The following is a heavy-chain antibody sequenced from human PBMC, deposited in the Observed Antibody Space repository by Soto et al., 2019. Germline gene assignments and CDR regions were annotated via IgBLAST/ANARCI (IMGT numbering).Heavy chain of an antibody. D-gene: IGHD6-19*01. CDR2: ISSSSSTI. V-gene: IGHV3-48*01. Sequence: GGSLRLSCAASGFTFSSYSMNWVRQAPGKGLEWVSYISSSSSTIYYVDSVKGRFTISRDNAKNSLYLQMNSLRAEDTAVYYCARDQIAVADYNWFDPWGQGTLVTVSS. CDR1: GFTFSSYS. CDR3: ARDQIAVADYNWFDP. J-gene: IGHJ5*02.